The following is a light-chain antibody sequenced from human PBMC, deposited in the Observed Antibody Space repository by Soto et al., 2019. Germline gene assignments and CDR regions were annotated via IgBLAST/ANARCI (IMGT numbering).Light chain of an antibody. V-gene: IGLV2-14*01. CDR1: ISDVGGYNY. CDR2: EVS. Sequence: QSVGTLPACVSGSPGQSITISCTGTISDVGGYNYVSWYQQHPGKAPKLMIYEVSNRPSGVSNRFSGSKSGNTASLTISGLQAEDEADYYCRSYTSSSTWVFGTGTKVAVL. J-gene: IGLJ1*01. CDR3: RSYTSSSTWV.